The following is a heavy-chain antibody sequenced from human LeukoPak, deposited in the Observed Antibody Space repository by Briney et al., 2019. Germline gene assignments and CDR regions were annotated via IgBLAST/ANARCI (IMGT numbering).Heavy chain of an antibody. CDR1: GGTFSSYA. CDR2: IIPIFDTA. CDR3: ASSVSSVVDWFDP. J-gene: IGHJ5*02. D-gene: IGHD2-15*01. Sequence: ASVKVSCKASGGTFSSYAISWVRQAPGQGLEWMGGIIPIFDTANYAQKFQGRVTITTAESTSTAYMELSSLRSEDTAVYYCASSVSSVVDWFDPWGQGTLVTVSS. V-gene: IGHV1-69*05.